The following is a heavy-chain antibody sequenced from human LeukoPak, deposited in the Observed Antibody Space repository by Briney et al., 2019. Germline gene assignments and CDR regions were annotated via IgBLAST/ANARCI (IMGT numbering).Heavy chain of an antibody. V-gene: IGHV1-18*01. D-gene: IGHD7-27*01. Sequence: ASVKVPCKASGYTFTSYGISWVRQTPGQGLEWMGWISAYNGNTNYAQKLQGRVTMTTDTSTSTAYMELRSLRSDDTAVYYCARVHWDYYYGMDVWGQGTTVTVSS. CDR1: GYTFTSYG. CDR3: ARVHWDYYYGMDV. CDR2: ISAYNGNT. J-gene: IGHJ6*02.